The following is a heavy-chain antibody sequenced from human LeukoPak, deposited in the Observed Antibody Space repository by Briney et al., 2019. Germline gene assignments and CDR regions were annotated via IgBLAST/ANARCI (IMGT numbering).Heavy chain of an antibody. CDR2: ISSSGSTI. V-gene: IGHV3-11*04. J-gene: IGHJ1*01. Sequence: GGSLRLSCAASGFTFSDYYMSWIRQAPGKGLEWVSYISSSGSTIYYADSVKGRFTISRDNAKNSLYLQMNSLRAEDTAVYYCATPNYYDSSGYPKYFQHWGQGTLVTVSS. CDR1: GFTFSDYY. D-gene: IGHD3-22*01. CDR3: ATPNYYDSSGYPKYFQH.